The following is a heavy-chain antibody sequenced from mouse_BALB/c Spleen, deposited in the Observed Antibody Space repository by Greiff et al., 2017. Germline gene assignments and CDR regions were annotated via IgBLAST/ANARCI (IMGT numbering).Heavy chain of an antibody. CDR2: ISSGGSYT. CDR1: GFTFSSYA. V-gene: IGHV5-9-3*01. CDR3: ARDGSSLDY. J-gene: IGHJ2*01. Sequence: EVQLVESGGGLVKPGGSLKLSCAASGFTFSSYAMSWVRQTPEKRLEWVATISSGGSYTYYPDSVKGRFTISRDNAKNTLYLQMSSLRSEDTAMYYCARDGSSLDYWGQGTTLTVSS. D-gene: IGHD1-1*01.